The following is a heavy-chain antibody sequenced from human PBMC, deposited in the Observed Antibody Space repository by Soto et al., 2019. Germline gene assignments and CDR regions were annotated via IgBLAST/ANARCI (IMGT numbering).Heavy chain of an antibody. CDR2: INPASGST. Sequence: QVQLVQSGAEVKKPGASVKVSCRTSGYTFTHYYIHWVRQAPGQGLEWLGIINPASGSTNYAQDFQGRVTLTMDTSTTTVYMELSVLRAEDTGIFYCARDLAAGDHWGQGTLVTVSS. D-gene: IGHD6-13*01. J-gene: IGHJ4*02. CDR3: ARDLAAGDH. V-gene: IGHV1-46*01. CDR1: GYTFTHYY.